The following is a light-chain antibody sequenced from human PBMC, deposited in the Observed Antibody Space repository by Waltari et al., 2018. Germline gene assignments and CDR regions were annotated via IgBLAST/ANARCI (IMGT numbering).Light chain of an antibody. Sequence: EIVMTQSPLSLPVTPGEPASISCRSSQSLLHANGKKYADWYVLTPGQSPRLLISLGSNRASGVPDRFIGIGSDTDFTLRISRVEAEDVGVYYCMQALMTPNTFGQGTKLEI. CDR1: QSLLHANGKKY. CDR2: LGS. J-gene: IGKJ2*01. V-gene: IGKV2-28*01. CDR3: MQALMTPNT.